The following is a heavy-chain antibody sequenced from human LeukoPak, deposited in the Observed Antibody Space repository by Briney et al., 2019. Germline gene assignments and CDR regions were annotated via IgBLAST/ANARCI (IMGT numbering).Heavy chain of an antibody. CDR3: ARGLSSNYYDSSGYYDY. D-gene: IGHD3-22*01. CDR1: GGSISSGDYY. J-gene: IGHJ4*02. V-gene: IGHV4-30-4*01. CDR2: IYYSGST. Sequence: SETLSLTCTVSGGSISSGDYYWSWIRQPPGKGLEWIGYIYYSGSTYYNPSLKSRATISVDTSKNQFSLKLSSVTAADTAVYYCARGLSSNYYDSSGYYDYWGQGTLVTVSS.